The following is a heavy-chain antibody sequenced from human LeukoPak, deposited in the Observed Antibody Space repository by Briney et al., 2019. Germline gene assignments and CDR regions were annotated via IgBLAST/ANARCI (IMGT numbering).Heavy chain of an antibody. D-gene: IGHD6-13*01. CDR3: ARDRKAAAGTFDY. J-gene: IGHJ4*02. CDR1: GYTFTGYY. CDR2: INPNSGGT. Sequence: GASVKVSCKASGYTFTGYYMHWVRQAPGQGLEWMGWINPNSGGTNYAQKFQGRVTMTRDTSISTAYMELSRLRSDDTAVYYCARDRKAAAGTFDYWGQGTLVTVSS. V-gene: IGHV1-2*02.